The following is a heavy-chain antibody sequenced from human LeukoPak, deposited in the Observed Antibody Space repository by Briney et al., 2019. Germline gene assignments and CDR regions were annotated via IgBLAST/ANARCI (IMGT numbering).Heavy chain of an antibody. V-gene: IGHV3-49*04. J-gene: IGHJ4*02. D-gene: IGHD3-22*01. Sequence: GGSLRLSCAASGFTFSTYWMSWVRQAPGKGLEWVGFIRSKAYGGTTEYAASVKGRFTISRDDSKSIAYLQMNSLKTEDTAVYYCTAPYYYDSSGYLRDYWGQGTLVTVSS. CDR1: GFTFSTYW. CDR3: TAPYYYDSSGYLRDY. CDR2: IRSKAYGGTT.